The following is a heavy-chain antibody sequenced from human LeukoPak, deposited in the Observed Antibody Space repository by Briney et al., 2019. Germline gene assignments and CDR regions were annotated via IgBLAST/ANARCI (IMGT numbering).Heavy chain of an antibody. D-gene: IGHD3-22*01. Sequence: QPGGSLRLSCAASGFTFSSYWMSWVRQAPGRGLEWVANIKQDGSEKYYVDSVKGRFTISRDNAKNSLYLQMNSLRAEDTAVYYCAKDSSITMIVVVITGDYWGQGTLVTVSS. J-gene: IGHJ4*02. V-gene: IGHV3-7*03. CDR1: GFTFSSYW. CDR2: IKQDGSEK. CDR3: AKDSSITMIVVVITGDY.